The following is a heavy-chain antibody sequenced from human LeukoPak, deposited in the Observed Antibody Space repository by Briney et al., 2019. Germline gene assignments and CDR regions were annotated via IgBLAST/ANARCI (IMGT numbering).Heavy chain of an antibody. CDR1: GGTFSSYA. CDR3: ARDDRYYDSSGYYSH. J-gene: IGHJ4*02. V-gene: IGHV1-69*05. Sequence: GSSVKVSCKASGGTFSSYAISWVRQAPGQGLEWMGRIIPIFGTANYAQKFQGRVTITTDESTITAYMELSSLRSEDTAVYYCARDDRYYDSSGYYSHWGQGTLVTVSS. CDR2: IIPIFGTA. D-gene: IGHD3-22*01.